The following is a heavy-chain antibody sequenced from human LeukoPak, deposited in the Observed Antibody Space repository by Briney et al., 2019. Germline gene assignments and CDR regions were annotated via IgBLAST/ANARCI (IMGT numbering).Heavy chain of an antibody. CDR1: GYSISSGYY. J-gene: IGHJ4*02. CDR3: ASRGCGSYYFDY. V-gene: IGHV4-38-2*01. D-gene: IGHD1-26*01. CDR2: IYHSGST. Sequence: SETLSLTCAVSGYSISSGYYWGWIRQPPGTGLEWFGFIYHSGSTYYNPSLKSRVTISVDTSKHQFSLQQSSVTAADTAAYYCASRGCGSYYFDYWGQGTLVTVSS.